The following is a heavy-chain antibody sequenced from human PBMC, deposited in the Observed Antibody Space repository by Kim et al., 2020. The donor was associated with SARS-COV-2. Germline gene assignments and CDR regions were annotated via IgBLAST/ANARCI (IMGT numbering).Heavy chain of an antibody. Sequence: GGSLRLSCAASGFSSSSYKMNWVRQAPGKGLEWVSVISSNSASIYYADSVKGRFTISRDNTKNSLYLQMNSLRVEDTAVYYCTTQLFSVAENYWGQGTLLTVSS. CDR2: ISSNSASI. J-gene: IGHJ4*02. V-gene: IGHV3-21*01. CDR1: GFSSSSYK. CDR3: TTQLFSVAENY. D-gene: IGHD6-19*01.